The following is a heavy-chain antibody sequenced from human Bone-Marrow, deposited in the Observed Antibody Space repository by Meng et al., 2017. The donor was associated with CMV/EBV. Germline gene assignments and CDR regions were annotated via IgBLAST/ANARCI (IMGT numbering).Heavy chain of an antibody. Sequence: QVQLVQSGAEVKKPGASVKVSCKASGYTFTGYYMHWVRQAPGQGLEWMGWINPNSGGTNYAQKFQGRVTMTRDTSISTAYMELSRLRSDDTAVYYCAREMYYYDSSGHNWFDPWGQGTLVTVSS. CDR3: AREMYYYDSSGHNWFDP. CDR1: GYTFTGYY. J-gene: IGHJ5*02. CDR2: INPNSGGT. D-gene: IGHD3-22*01. V-gene: IGHV1-2*02.